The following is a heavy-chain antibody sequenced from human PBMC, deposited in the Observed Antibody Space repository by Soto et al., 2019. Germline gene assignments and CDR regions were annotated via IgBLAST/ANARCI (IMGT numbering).Heavy chain of an antibody. J-gene: IGHJ4*02. CDR3: ATQPRIAAAGSFDY. D-gene: IGHD6-13*01. Sequence: GGSLRLSCAASGFTFSSYAMSWVRQAPGKGLEWVSAISGSGGSTYYADSVKGRFTISRDNSKNTLYLQMHSLSAEDTAVYYCATQPRIAAAGSFDYWGQGTLVTVSS. CDR2: ISGSGGST. CDR1: GFTFSSYA. V-gene: IGHV3-23*01.